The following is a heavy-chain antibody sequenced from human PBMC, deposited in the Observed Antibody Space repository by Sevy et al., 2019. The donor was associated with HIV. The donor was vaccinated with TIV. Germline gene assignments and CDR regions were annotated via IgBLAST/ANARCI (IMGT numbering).Heavy chain of an antibody. CDR1: GFTFRNYA. J-gene: IGHJ4*02. CDR3: AREGQLWFVYYFDN. Sequence: GGSLRLSCTASGFTFRNYAMNWVRQAPGKGLERVALISYYGSNKYYADSVRGRFAISRDNSKNTLYLKMNSLRPEDTAIYYCAREGQLWFVYYFDNWGQGTLVTVSS. CDR2: ISYYGSNK. V-gene: IGHV3-30*09. D-gene: IGHD3-10*01.